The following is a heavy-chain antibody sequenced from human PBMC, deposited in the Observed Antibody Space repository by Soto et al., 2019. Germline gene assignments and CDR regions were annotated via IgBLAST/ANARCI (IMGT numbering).Heavy chain of an antibody. CDR1: GYTFTSYA. CDR3: ARSSVVVTALAY. Sequence: QVQLVQSGAEEKKPGASVKVSCKASGYTFTSYAMHWVRQAPGQRLEWMGWINAGNGNTKYSQKFQGRVTITRDTSASTAYTELRSPRPEDTAVYYCARSSVVVTALAYWGPGTLVTASS. CDR2: INAGNGNT. J-gene: IGHJ4*02. D-gene: IGHD2-21*02. V-gene: IGHV1-3*05.